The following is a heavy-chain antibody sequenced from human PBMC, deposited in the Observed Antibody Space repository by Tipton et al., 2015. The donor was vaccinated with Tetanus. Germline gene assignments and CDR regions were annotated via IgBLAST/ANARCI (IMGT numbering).Heavy chain of an antibody. CDR1: GFIFSSYG. Sequence: SLRLSCAASGFIFSSYGIHWVRQAPGKGLEWVAVSWYDGTDQYYADSVKGRFTLSRDNSKNTLYLQMNSLRAEDTALYYCAREAYCGGGSCFSGDFAIWGQEPPV. CDR2: SWYDGTDQ. D-gene: IGHD2-15*01. J-gene: IGHJ4*02. V-gene: IGHV3-33*01. CDR3: AREAYCGGGSCFSGDFAI.